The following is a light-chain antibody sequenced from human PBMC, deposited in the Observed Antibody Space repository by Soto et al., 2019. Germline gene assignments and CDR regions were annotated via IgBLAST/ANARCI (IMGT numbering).Light chain of an antibody. CDR1: NRDVGSYNL. V-gene: IGLV2-14*01. CDR3: SSYTTTSTLV. CDR2: EVR. Sequence: QSLLTHPASLSGSPGQSITISCTGTNRDVGSYNLVSWYQQRPGEAPKLIISEVRNRPSGISYRFTGSKSGNTASLTISGLQAEDEADYYCSSYTTTSTLVFGGGTKVTVL. J-gene: IGLJ3*02.